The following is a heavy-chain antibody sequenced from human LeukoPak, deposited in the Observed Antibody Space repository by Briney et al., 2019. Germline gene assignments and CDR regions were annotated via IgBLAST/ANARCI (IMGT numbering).Heavy chain of an antibody. CDR2: IDPSDSYT. CDR1: GYSFTSYW. J-gene: IGHJ6*02. Sequence: GESLRISCKGSGYSFTSYWISWVRQMPGKGLEWMGRIDPSDSYTNYSPSFQGHVTISADKSISTAYLQWSSLKASDTAMYYCARQYGDYAWDYYGMDVWGQGTTVTVSS. V-gene: IGHV5-10-1*01. D-gene: IGHD4-17*01. CDR3: ARQYGDYAWDYYGMDV.